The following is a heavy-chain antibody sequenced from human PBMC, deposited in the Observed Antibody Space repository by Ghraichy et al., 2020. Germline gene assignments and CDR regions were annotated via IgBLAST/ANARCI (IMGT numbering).Heavy chain of an antibody. D-gene: IGHD2-15*01. J-gene: IGHJ2*01. CDR2: IYTSGST. CDR3: ARHRTYCSGGSCYFPGLASSYWYFDL. V-gene: IGHV4-4*09. CDR1: GGSISSYY. Sequence: SETLSLTCTVSGGSISSYYWSWIRQPPGKGLEWIGYIYTSGSTNYNPSLKSRVTISVDTSKNQFSLKLSSVTAADTAVYYCARHRTYCSGGSCYFPGLASSYWYFDLWGRGTLVTVSS.